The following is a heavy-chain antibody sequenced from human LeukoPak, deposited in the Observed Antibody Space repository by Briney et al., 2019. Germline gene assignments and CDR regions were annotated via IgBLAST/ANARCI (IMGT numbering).Heavy chain of an antibody. CDR3: ARAKGGVVVPAAV. D-gene: IGHD2-2*01. V-gene: IGHV1-2*02. CDR1: GYTFTSYA. CDR2: INPNSGGT. Sequence: ASVKVSCKASGYTFTSYAMNWVRQAPGQGLEWMGWINPNSGGTNYAQKFQGRVTMTRDTSISTAYMELSRLRSDDTAVYYCARAKGGVVVPAAVWGQGTTVTVSS. J-gene: IGHJ6*02.